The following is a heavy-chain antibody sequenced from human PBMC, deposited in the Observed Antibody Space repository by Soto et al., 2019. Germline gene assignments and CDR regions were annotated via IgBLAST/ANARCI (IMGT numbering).Heavy chain of an antibody. CDR1: GGSISSGGYY. CDR2: IYYSGST. J-gene: IGHJ4*02. Sequence: QVQLQESGPGLVKPSQTLSLTCTVSGGSISSGGYYWSWIRQHPGKGLEWIGYIYYSGSTYYNPSLKSRVTXXVXTXXNQCALKLSSVTAADTAVYYCARDLEDSSGYYFRYWGQGTLVTVSS. D-gene: IGHD3-22*01. CDR3: ARDLEDSSGYYFRY. V-gene: IGHV4-31*03.